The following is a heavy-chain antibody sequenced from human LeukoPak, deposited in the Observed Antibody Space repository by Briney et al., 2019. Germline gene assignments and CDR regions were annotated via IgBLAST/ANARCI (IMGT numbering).Heavy chain of an antibody. Sequence: QPGGSLRLSCAASGFTFSTYWINWVRQAPGKGLEWVAVINQDGNKKYYVDSVRGRFTISRDNAKDSLYLQMNSLRAEDTAVYYCARDLRNAGDYWGQGTLVTVSS. CDR2: INQDGNKK. V-gene: IGHV3-7*01. J-gene: IGHJ4*02. CDR1: GFTFSTYW. CDR3: ARDLRNAGDY.